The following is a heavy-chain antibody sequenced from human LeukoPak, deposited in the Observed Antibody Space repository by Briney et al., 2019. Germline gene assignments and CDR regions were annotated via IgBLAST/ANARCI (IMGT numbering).Heavy chain of an antibody. V-gene: IGHV1-2*02. CDR1: GYTFTGYY. J-gene: IGHJ3*02. CDR2: INPNSGGT. D-gene: IGHD3-16*02. Sequence: ASVKVSCKASGYTFTGYYMHWVRQAPGQGLEWMGWINPNSGGTNYAQKFQGRVTMTRDTSISTAYMELSSLRSEDTAVYYCAREVITFGGVIVPGAFDIWGQGTMVTVSS. CDR3: AREVITFGGVIVPGAFDI.